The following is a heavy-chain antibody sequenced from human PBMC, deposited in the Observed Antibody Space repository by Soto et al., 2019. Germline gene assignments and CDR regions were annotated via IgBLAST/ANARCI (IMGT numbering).Heavy chain of an antibody. J-gene: IGHJ6*02. Sequence: QVQLVQSGAEVKKPGSSVKVSCKASGGTFSSYAISWVRQAPGQGLEWMGGIIPIFGTANYAQKFQGRVTITADESTSTGYMELSSLRSEDTAVYYCARVGVVVPAAMILAYYGMDVWGQGTTDTVSS. D-gene: IGHD2-2*01. CDR2: IIPIFGTA. V-gene: IGHV1-69*01. CDR3: ARVGVVVPAAMILAYYGMDV. CDR1: GGTFSSYA.